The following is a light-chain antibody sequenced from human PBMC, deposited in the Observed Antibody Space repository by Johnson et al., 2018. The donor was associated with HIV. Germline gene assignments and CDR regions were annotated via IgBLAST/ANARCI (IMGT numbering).Light chain of an antibody. V-gene: IGLV1-51*01. CDR1: SSNIGNNY. J-gene: IGLJ1*01. CDR3: GTWDSSLSNFV. CDR2: DNN. Sequence: QPVLTQPPSVSAAPGQKVTISCSGSSSNIGNNYVSWYQQLPGTAPKLLIYDNNKRPSGTPDRFSGSKSGTSATLGITGLQTGDEADYYCGTWDSSLSNFVFGIGTKVSVL.